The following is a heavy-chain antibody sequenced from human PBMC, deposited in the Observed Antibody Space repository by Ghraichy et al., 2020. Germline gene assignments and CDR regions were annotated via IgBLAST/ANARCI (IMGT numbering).Heavy chain of an antibody. V-gene: IGHV3-33*01. CDR1: GLTFKDYA. D-gene: IGHD3-10*01. Sequence: GGSLRLSCAASGLTFKDYAMHWVRQAPGKGLEWVAVIWCEGNNKFYADSVQGRFTISRDITKNTLYLQMNSLRVDDTAVYFCVRDLKTWFGVYGTDVWGQGTTVTVSS. CDR2: IWCEGNNK. CDR3: VRDLKTWFGVYGTDV. J-gene: IGHJ6*02.